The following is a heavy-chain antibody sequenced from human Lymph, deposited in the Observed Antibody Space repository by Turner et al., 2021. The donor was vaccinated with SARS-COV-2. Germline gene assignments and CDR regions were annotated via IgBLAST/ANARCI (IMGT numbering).Heavy chain of an antibody. Sequence: EVQLVESGGGLVKPGGSLRLSCAASGFTFSTYSMNWVRQAPGKGLDGISSISSSSSYIYYADSVKGRFTISRDDAKNSLYLQMNSLRAEDTAVYYCARDIPTTADYFDYWGQGTLVTVSS. CDR3: ARDIPTTADYFDY. CDR1: GFTFSTYS. CDR2: ISSSSSYI. V-gene: IGHV3-21*01. J-gene: IGHJ4*02. D-gene: IGHD4-17*01.